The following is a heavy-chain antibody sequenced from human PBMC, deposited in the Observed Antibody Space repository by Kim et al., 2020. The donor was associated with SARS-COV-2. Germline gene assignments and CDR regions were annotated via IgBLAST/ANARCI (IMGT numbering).Heavy chain of an antibody. Sequence: GGSLRLSCAASGFSFSDSAMHWVRQASGKGLEWVGRIRSKANNYATTYAASVKGRFTISRDDSKNAAYLQMNSLKTEDTAVYYCTRVPGTTLAFWCAYDIWGQGTMVTVSS. CDR1: GFSFSDSA. D-gene: IGHD1-1*01. CDR3: TRVPGTTLAFWCAYDI. CDR2: IRSKANNYAT. J-gene: IGHJ3*02. V-gene: IGHV3-73*01.